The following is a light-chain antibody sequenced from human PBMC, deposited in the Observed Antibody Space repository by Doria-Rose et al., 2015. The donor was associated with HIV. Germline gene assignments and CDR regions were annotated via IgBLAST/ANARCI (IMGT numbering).Light chain of an antibody. CDR3: QQYSQWPPYT. CDR2: RAS. CDR1: QGIGSD. J-gene: IGKJ2*01. V-gene: IGKV3-15*01. Sequence: TQSPATLSVSPGERATLYCRASQGIGSDLAWSQRKPGQAPRLLIYRASIRATGIPPRFTGGGSGTEFTLTISSLQTEDSAVYVCQQYSQWPPYTLGQGTKLEVK.